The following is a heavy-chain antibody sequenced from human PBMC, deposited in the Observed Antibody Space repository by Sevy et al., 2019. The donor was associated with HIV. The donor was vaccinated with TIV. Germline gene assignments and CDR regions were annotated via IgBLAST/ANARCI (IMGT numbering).Heavy chain of an antibody. CDR1: GFTFSSYS. V-gene: IGHV3-21*01. CDR3: ARGPAAPHYYGMDV. Sequence: GGSLRLSCAASGFTFSSYSMNWVHQAPGKGLEWVSSISSSSSYIYYADSVKGRFTISRDNAKNSLYLQMNSLRAEDTAVYYCARGPAAPHYYGMDVWGQGTTVTVSS. CDR2: ISSSSSYI. D-gene: IGHD6-25*01. J-gene: IGHJ6*02.